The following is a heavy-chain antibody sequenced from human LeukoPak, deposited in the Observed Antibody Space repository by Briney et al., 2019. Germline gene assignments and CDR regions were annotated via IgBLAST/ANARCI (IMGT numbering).Heavy chain of an antibody. D-gene: IGHD6-6*01. CDR3: ARLLEAFDI. V-gene: IGHV4-59*08. CDR2: IYYSGST. J-gene: IGHJ3*02. Sequence: SETLSLTCTVSGGSISSYYWSWIRQPPGKGLEWIGYIYYSGSTNYNPSLKSRVTISVDTSKNQFSLKLSSVTAADTAVYYCARLLEAFDIWGQRTMVTVSS. CDR1: GGSISSYY.